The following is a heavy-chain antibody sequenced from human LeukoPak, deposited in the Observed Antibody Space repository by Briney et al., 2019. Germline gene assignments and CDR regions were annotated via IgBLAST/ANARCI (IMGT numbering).Heavy chain of an antibody. J-gene: IGHJ4*02. CDR2: IYPGDSDT. Sequence: GASLKISCQGSGYSFTSYWIGWVRPLPGKGLEWMGIIYPGDSDTRYSPSFQGQVTISADKSISTAYLQWSSLKASDTAMYYCARLDYYDSSGYLDYWGQGTLVTVSS. D-gene: IGHD3-22*01. CDR1: GYSFTSYW. V-gene: IGHV5-51*01. CDR3: ARLDYYDSSGYLDY.